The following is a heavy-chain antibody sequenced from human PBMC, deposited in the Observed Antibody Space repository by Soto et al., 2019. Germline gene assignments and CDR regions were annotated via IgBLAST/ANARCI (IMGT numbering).Heavy chain of an antibody. CDR2: VVLFLNII. D-gene: IGHD3-10*01. CDR3: ARGREWFGP. V-gene: IGHV1-69*02. Sequence: QVHLVQSGAEVKKPGSSVKVSCKVSGGTFSDYTITWVRQAPGQGLEWMGRVVLFLNIINYAQTFHGRVTFSADKTTSTVYMDLNMLTSVDTAVDYGARGREWFGPWGQRTLVTVSS. CDR1: GGTFSDYT. J-gene: IGHJ5*02.